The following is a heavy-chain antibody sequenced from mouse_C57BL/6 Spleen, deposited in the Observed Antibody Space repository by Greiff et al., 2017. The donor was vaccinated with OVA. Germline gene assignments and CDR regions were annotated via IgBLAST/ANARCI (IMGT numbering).Heavy chain of an antibody. CDR2: ISNGGGST. CDR3: ARRGYDGYLGAY. V-gene: IGHV5-12*01. J-gene: IGHJ3*01. Sequence: VQLKESGGGLVQPGGSLKLSCAASGFTFSDYYMYWVRQTPEKRLEWVAYISNGGGSTYYPDTVKGRFTISRDNAKNTLYLQMSRLKSEDTAMYYCARRGYDGYLGAYWGQGTLVTVSA. CDR1: GFTFSDYY. D-gene: IGHD2-3*01.